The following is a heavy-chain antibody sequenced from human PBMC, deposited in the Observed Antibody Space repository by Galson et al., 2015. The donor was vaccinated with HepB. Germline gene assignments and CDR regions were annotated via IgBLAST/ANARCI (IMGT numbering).Heavy chain of an antibody. CDR3: ARDRGYSSSWGYFDY. D-gene: IGHD6-13*01. J-gene: IGHJ4*02. Sequence: SVKVSCKASGYTFTSYGISWVRQAPGQGLEWMGWISAHNGNTNYAQKLQGRVTMTTDTSTSTAYMELRSLRSDDTAVYYCARDRGYSSSWGYFDYWGQGTLVTVSP. CDR2: ISAHNGNT. V-gene: IGHV1-18*01. CDR1: GYTFTSYG.